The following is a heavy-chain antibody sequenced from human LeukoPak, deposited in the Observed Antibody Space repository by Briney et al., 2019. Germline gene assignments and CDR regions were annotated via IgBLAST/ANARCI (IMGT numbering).Heavy chain of an antibody. V-gene: IGHV4-59*01. CDR2: IYTSGTT. CDR3: ARTTEAHSWQTRYYSYYMDV. D-gene: IGHD6-13*01. J-gene: IGHJ6*03. CDR1: GGSISDYY. Sequence: SETLSLTCTVSGGSISDYYWTWIRQAPGKGLEWIGYIYTSGTTNYNPSLKNRVTISVATSMTQFSLKLRSVTAADTAVYYCARTTEAHSWQTRYYSYYMDVWGKGTTVTVSS.